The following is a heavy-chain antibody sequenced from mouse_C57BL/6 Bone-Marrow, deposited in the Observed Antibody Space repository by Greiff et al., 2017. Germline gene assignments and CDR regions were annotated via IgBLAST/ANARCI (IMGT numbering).Heavy chain of an antibody. V-gene: IGHV1-64*01. CDR3: ARNRMGGY. D-gene: IGHD2-14*01. Sequence: QVHVKQPGAELVKPGASVKLSCKASGSTFTSYWMHWVKQRPGQGLEWLGMIHPNNGSTNYNEMLKSKATLTVDKFSSTAYMQHSSLTSEDSAVYYCARNRMGGYWGQGTTLTVTS. CDR2: IHPNNGST. CDR1: GSTFTSYW. J-gene: IGHJ2*01.